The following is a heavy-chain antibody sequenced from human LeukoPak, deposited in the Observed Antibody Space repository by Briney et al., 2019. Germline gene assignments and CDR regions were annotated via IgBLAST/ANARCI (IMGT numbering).Heavy chain of an antibody. Sequence: GESLKISCTGSGYNFTSFWIGWVRQMPGKGLEWIGIIYPGDSDTRYSPSFQGQVTISADKSTSTAYLQWSSLKASATAMYYCARRKGIAVAGDAFDMWGQGTMVTVSS. CDR3: ARRKGIAVAGDAFDM. J-gene: IGHJ3*02. D-gene: IGHD6-19*01. V-gene: IGHV5-51*01. CDR2: IYPGDSDT. CDR1: GYNFTSFW.